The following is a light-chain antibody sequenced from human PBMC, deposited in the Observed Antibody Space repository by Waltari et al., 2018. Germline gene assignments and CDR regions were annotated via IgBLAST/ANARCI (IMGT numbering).Light chain of an antibody. CDR2: TAS. V-gene: IGKV1-39*01. CDR3: QQFDNLVYT. CDR1: RTISIY. J-gene: IGKJ2*01. Sequence: DIQMTQSPSSLSASVGDRVTITCRASRTISIYLNWYQQKPGKAPKLLIYTASTLQPGVPSRFSGSGSGTDFTLTISSLQPEDFATYYCQQFDNLVYTFGQGTKLEIK.